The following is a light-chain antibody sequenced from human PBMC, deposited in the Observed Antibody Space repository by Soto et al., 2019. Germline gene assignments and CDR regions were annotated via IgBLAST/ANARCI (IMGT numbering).Light chain of an antibody. CDR1: FSDVGGYDY. CDR2: EVT. J-gene: IGLJ1*01. V-gene: IGLV2-14*01. Sequence: QSVLTQPASVSGSPGQSIAISCTGTFSDVGGYDYVSWYQQHPDKAPKLMIYEVTKRPSGVSNRFSGSKSGNTAFLTISGLQPEDEADYYCSSHTSGSTRVFGSGTKRTVL. CDR3: SSHTSGSTRV.